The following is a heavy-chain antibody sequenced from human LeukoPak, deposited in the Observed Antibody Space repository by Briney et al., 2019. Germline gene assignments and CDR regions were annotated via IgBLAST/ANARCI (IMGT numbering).Heavy chain of an antibody. V-gene: IGHV3-21*01. CDR2: ISSSSRYI. Sequence: GGSLRLSCAASGFTFSRYSMNWVRQAPGKGLEWVSSISSSSRYIFYADSMKGRFTISRDNAKNSLYLQMNSLRAEDTAVYYCASGYDCSGGSCYPDYWGQGTLVTVSS. D-gene: IGHD2-15*01. CDR3: ASGYDCSGGSCYPDY. J-gene: IGHJ4*02. CDR1: GFTFSRYS.